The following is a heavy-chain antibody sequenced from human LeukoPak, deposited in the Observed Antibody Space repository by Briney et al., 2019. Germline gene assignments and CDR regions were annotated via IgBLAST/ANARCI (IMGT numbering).Heavy chain of an antibody. J-gene: IGHJ5*02. D-gene: IGHD3-3*02. CDR3: ARSLAAEFDP. CDR2: IYYSGST. Sequence: SETLSLTCTVSGGSISSSSYYWGWIRQPPGTGLEWIGSIYYSGSTYYNPSLKSRVTISVDTSKNQFSLKLSSVTAADTAVYYCARSLAAEFDPWGQGTLVTVSS. V-gene: IGHV4-39*07. CDR1: GGSISSSSYY.